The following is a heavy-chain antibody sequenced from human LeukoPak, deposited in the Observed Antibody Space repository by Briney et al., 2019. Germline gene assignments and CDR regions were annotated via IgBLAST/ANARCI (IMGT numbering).Heavy chain of an antibody. Sequence: PSETLSLTCTVSGGSISSYYWSWIRQPPGKGLEWIGYIYYSGSTNYNPSLKSRVTISVDTSKNQFSLKLSSVTAADTAVYYCARGVQSDIVVVPRFDPWGQGTLVTVSS. CDR1: GGSISSYY. J-gene: IGHJ5*02. CDR3: ARGVQSDIVVVPRFDP. D-gene: IGHD2-2*01. V-gene: IGHV4-59*08. CDR2: IYYSGST.